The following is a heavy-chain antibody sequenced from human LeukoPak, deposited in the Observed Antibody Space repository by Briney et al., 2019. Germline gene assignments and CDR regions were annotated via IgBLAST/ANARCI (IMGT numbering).Heavy chain of an antibody. J-gene: IGHJ4*02. CDR2: ITNIDSTK. V-gene: IGHV3-11*04. Sequence: GGSLRLSWAASGFIFSDYYMTWIRQAPGKGLEWVSYITNIDSTKKYADSVKGRFTISRDNAKNSLFLQMNSLRAEDTAVYYCARRTSSQDFDYWGQGTLVTVSS. CDR1: GFIFSDYY. D-gene: IGHD6-13*01. CDR3: ARRTSSQDFDY.